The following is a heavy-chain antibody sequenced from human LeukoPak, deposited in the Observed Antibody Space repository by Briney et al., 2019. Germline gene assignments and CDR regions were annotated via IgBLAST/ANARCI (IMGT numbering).Heavy chain of an antibody. Sequence: GGSLRLSCAASGFTFSSYGMHWVRQAPGKGLEWVAVIWYDGSNKYYADSVKGRFTISRDNSKNTLYLQMNSLRAEDTAVYYCAKGEYGPSIAVANHFDYWGQGTLVTVSS. CDR1: GFTFSSYG. D-gene: IGHD6-19*01. CDR3: AKGEYGPSIAVANHFDY. CDR2: IWYDGSNK. V-gene: IGHV3-33*06. J-gene: IGHJ4*02.